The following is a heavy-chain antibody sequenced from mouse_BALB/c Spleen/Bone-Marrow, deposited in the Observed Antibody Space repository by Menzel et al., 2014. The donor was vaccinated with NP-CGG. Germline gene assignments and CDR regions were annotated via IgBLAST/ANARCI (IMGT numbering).Heavy chain of an antibody. CDR2: IDPANGNT. CDR3: ARSGRYGNYLAWFAY. Sequence: VHVKQSGAELVKPGASVKLSCTASGFNIKDTYMHWVKQRPEQGLEWIGRIDPANGNTKYDPKFQGKATIPADTSSNAAYLQLRSLTSEDTAVYYCARSGRYGNYLAWFAYWGQGTLVTGSA. D-gene: IGHD2-10*02. J-gene: IGHJ3*01. CDR1: GFNIKDTY. V-gene: IGHV14-3*02.